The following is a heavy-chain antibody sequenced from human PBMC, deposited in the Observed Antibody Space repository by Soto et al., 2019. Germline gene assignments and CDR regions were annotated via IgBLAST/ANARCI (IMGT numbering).Heavy chain of an antibody. D-gene: IGHD3-22*01. CDR1: GGSISSGGYY. J-gene: IGHJ4*02. Sequence: TLSLTCTVSGGSISSGGYYWSWIRQHPGKGLEWIGYIYDSGSTDYNPSLKSRVTISVDTSKNQFSLKLNSVTAADTAIYFCASWGTYYDSSGYSHPLDYWGQGTLVTVSS. CDR3: ASWGTYYDSSGYSHPLDY. CDR2: IYDSGST. V-gene: IGHV4-31*03.